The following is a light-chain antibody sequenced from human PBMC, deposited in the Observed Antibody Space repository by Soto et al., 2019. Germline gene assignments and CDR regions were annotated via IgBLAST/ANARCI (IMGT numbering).Light chain of an antibody. CDR1: QTVRNNY. Sequence: EFVLTQSPGTLSLSPGERATLSCRASQTVRNNYLAWYQQKPGQAPRLLIYDASSRATGIPDRFSGGGSGTEFTLTISSLQPDDFATYYCQQYNSYSFGQGTKVDNK. J-gene: IGKJ1*01. V-gene: IGKV3-20*01. CDR3: QQYNSYS. CDR2: DAS.